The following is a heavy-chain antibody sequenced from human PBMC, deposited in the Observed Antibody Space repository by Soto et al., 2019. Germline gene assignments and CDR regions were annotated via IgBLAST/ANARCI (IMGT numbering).Heavy chain of an antibody. Sequence: PGGSLRVSCAASGFTFSTYAMSWVRQAPGAGLEWISAISNSGYDPYYADSVNGRFIISRDNSKNTLHLQMNSLRAEDTAVYYCAKEEFTVVGAVIIFVSVDSWGQGTPVTVSS. CDR3: AKEEFTVVGAVIIFVSVDS. CDR2: ISNSGYDP. D-gene: IGHD3-10*01. J-gene: IGHJ4*02. CDR1: GFTFSTYA. V-gene: IGHV3-23*01.